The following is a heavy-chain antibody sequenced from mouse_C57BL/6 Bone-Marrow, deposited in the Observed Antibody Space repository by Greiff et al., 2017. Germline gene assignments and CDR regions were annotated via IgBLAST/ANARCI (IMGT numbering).Heavy chain of an antibody. CDR1: GYTFTDDY. CDR2: IDPENGDT. Sequence: EVQLQQSGAELVRPGASVKLSCTASGYTFTDDYMHWVKQRPEQGLEWIGWIDPENGDTDYTSKFQGKATLTADTSSNTAYLQLSSLTSEDSADYYCTPITTVGDTDDWGQGTTLTVSS. V-gene: IGHV14-4*01. D-gene: IGHD1-1*01. CDR3: TPITTVGDTDD. J-gene: IGHJ2*01.